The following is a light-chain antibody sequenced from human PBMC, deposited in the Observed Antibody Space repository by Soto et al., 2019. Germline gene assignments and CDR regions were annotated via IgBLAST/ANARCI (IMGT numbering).Light chain of an antibody. CDR3: HQYGYSPNT. V-gene: IGKV3-20*01. Sequence: EIVLTQSPGTLSLSPGERATLSCRASQSINNRYLAWYQQKPGQAPRLLIYAASSRATGIPDRFSGSGSGTDFTLTISRLEPEDFAVYFCHQYGYSPNTFGQGTKLEIK. CDR2: AAS. J-gene: IGKJ2*01. CDR1: QSINNRY.